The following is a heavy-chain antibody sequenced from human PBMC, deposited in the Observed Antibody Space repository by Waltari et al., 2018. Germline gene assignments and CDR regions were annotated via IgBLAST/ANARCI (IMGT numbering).Heavy chain of an antibody. CDR3: ARGYGSGSYRGAFNI. CDR1: GDSGSSNSVT. V-gene: IGHV6-1*01. Sequence: QVQLQQSGPGLVKPSQTLSLACAISGDSGSSNSVTWNWIRQSPSRGLEWLGRTYYRSKWNNDYAISVKRRITINPDTSKNQFSLQLNSVTPEDTAVYFCARGYGSGSYRGAFNIWGQGTMVTVSS. D-gene: IGHD6-19*01. CDR2: TYYRSKWNN. J-gene: IGHJ3*02.